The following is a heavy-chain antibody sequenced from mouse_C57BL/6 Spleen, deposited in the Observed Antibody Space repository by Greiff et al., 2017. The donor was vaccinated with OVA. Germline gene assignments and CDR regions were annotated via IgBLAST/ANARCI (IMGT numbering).Heavy chain of an antibody. D-gene: IGHD1-1*01. CDR3: ARLTTVEDYWYFDV. J-gene: IGHJ1*03. Sequence: QVQLKESGAELVRPGTSVKMSCKASGYTFTNYWIGWAKQRPGHGLEWIGDIYPGGGYTNYNEKFKGKATLTADKSSSTAYMQFSSLTSEDSAIYYCARLTTVEDYWYFDVWGTGTTVTVSS. V-gene: IGHV1-63*01. CDR2: IYPGGGYT. CDR1: GYTFTNYW.